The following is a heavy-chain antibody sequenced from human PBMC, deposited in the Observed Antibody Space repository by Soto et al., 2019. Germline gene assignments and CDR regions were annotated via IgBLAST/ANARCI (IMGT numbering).Heavy chain of an antibody. CDR2: IRSKANSYAT. D-gene: IGHD3-22*01. J-gene: IGHJ6*02. V-gene: IGHV3-73*01. CDR3: TRQGAVTYYYDSSGSRANYGMDV. CDR1: GFTFSGSA. Sequence: PGGSLRLSCAASGFTFSGSAMHWVRQASGKGLEWVGRIRSKANSYATAYAASVKGRFTISRDDSKNTAYLQMNSLKTEDTAVYYCTRQGAVTYYYDSSGSRANYGMDVWGQGTTVTVSS.